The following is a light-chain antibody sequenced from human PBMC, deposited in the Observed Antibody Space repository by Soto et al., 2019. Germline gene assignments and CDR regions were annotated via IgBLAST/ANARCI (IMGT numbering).Light chain of an antibody. V-gene: IGKV2-28*01. J-gene: IGKJ4*01. CDR2: LGS. CDR1: QTLLHSNGYNY. Sequence: DIVMTQSPLSLPVTRVDPASISFRSSQTLLHSNGYNYLDWYLQKPGQSPQLLIYLGSNRASGVPDRFSGSGSGTDFTLKISRVEAEDVGVYFCAQGLATPFTFGGGTKVDI. CDR3: AQGLATPFT.